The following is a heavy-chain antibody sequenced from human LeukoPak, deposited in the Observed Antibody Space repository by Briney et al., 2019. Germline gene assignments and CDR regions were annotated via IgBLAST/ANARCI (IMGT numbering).Heavy chain of an antibody. CDR3: AKDIAPAVFYYMDD. Sequence: GRSLRLSCAASGFRFDGYAMHWVRQAPGKGLEWVSGISWNSGTIAYADPVKGRFTISRDDAKNSLYLQMNSLRAEDTALYYCAKDIAPAVFYYMDDWGKGTTVIVSS. CDR1: GFRFDGYA. J-gene: IGHJ6*03. V-gene: IGHV3-9*01. CDR2: ISWNSGTI.